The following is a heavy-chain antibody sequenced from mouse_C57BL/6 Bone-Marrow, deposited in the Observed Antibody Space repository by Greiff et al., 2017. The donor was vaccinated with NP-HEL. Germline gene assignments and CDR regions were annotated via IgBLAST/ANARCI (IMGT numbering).Heavy chain of an antibody. Sequence: EVKLMDSGGGLVQPGGSLKLSCAASGFTFSDYGMAWVRQAPRKGPEWVAFISNLAYSIYYADTVTGRFTISRENAKNTLYLEMSSLRSEDTAMYYCARRYDYDGGYAMDYWGQGTSVTVSS. J-gene: IGHJ4*01. CDR1: GFTFSDYG. CDR2: ISNLAYSI. CDR3: ARRYDYDGGYAMDY. V-gene: IGHV5-15*01. D-gene: IGHD2-4*01.